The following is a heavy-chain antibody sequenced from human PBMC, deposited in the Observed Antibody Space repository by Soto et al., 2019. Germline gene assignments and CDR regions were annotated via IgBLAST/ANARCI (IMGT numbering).Heavy chain of an antibody. CDR2: MNPNSGNT. V-gene: IGHV1-8*01. J-gene: IGHJ1*01. D-gene: IGHD6-19*01. Sequence: QVQLVQSGAEVKKPGASVKVSCKASGYTFTNYDINWVRQATGQGLEWMGWMNPNSGNTGYAQKFQGRVTMTRNTSISTAYMELGSRRSEDTAVYYCARVSSGWYGRGVNAEYFPHGGQGTLVTVSS. CDR3: ARVSSGWYGRGVNAEYFPH. CDR1: GYTFTNYD.